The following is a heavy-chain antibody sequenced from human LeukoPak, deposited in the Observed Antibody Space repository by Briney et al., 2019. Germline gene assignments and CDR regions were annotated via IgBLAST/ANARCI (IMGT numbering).Heavy chain of an antibody. J-gene: IGHJ5*02. Sequence: SETLSLTCAVYGESFSGYYWSWIRQPPGKGLEWIGEINHSGSTNNNPTLKSRVTISVDTSKNQFSLKLSSVTAADTAVYYCARGSDYDILTGYSNSRFDPWGQGTLVTVSS. D-gene: IGHD3-9*01. V-gene: IGHV4-34*01. CDR1: GESFSGYY. CDR3: ARGSDYDILTGYSNSRFDP. CDR2: INHSGST.